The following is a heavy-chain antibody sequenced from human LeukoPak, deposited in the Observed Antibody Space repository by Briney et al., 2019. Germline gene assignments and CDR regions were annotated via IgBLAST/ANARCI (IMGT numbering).Heavy chain of an antibody. CDR1: GYTFTDYY. V-gene: IGHV1-2*02. D-gene: IGHD1-14*01. CDR2: INPNSGGT. CDR3: ARAATPPDCFGR. J-gene: IGHJ4*02. Sequence: ASVKVSCKASGYTFTDYYMHGVRQAPGQGLEWMGWINPNSGGTNYAQKFQGRVTMTRDTSISTAYMELSRLTSDDTAVYYCARAATPPDCFGRWGQRTLVTVSS.